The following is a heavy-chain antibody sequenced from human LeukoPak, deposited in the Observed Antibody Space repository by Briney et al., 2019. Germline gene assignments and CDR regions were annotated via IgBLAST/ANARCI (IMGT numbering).Heavy chain of an antibody. D-gene: IGHD5-18*01. CDR1: GYTCTGYY. Sequence: GASVKVSCKASGYTCTGYYMHWGRQAPGQGLEWMGWINPNSGGTNYAQKFQGRVTVTRDTSISTAYMELSRLRSDDTAVYYCARGPRGYSYAPGNWFDPWGQGTLVTVSS. CDR3: ARGPRGYSYAPGNWFDP. J-gene: IGHJ5*02. CDR2: INPNSGGT. V-gene: IGHV1-2*02.